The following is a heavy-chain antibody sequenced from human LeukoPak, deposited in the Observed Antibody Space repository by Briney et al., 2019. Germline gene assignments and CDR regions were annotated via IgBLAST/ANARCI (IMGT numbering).Heavy chain of an antibody. Sequence: GRSLRLSCAASGFTFSSYGMHWVRQAPGKGLEWVAVISYDGSNKYYTDSVKGRFTISRDNSKNTLYLQMNSLRAEDTAVYYCAKDGPKDGNAFDIWGQGTMVTVSS. CDR2: ISYDGSNK. CDR3: AKDGPKDGNAFDI. J-gene: IGHJ3*02. D-gene: IGHD5-24*01. CDR1: GFTFSSYG. V-gene: IGHV3-30*18.